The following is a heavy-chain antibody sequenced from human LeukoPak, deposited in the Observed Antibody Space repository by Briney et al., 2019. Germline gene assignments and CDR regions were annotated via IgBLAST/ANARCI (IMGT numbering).Heavy chain of an antibody. V-gene: IGHV4-59*01. CDR2: IYYSGST. D-gene: IGHD1-26*01. Sequence: SETLSLTCTVSGGSISSYYWSWIRQPPGKGLEWIGYIYYSGSTNYNPSLKSRVTISVDTSKNQFSLKLTSVTAADTAVYYCARDEDAGSSRVYPVDPWGQGTLVTVSS. CDR1: GGSISSYY. J-gene: IGHJ5*02. CDR3: ARDEDAGSSRVYPVDP.